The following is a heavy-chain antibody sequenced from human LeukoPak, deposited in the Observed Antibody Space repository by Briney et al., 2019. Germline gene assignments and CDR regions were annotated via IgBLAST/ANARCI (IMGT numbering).Heavy chain of an antibody. D-gene: IGHD3-9*01. CDR2: INPNSGGT. J-gene: IGHJ4*02. CDR1: GYTFTGYY. CDR3: ARGRRILRYFDWLLREGGFDY. Sequence: ASVKVSCKASGYTFTGYYMHWVRQAPGQGLEWMGWINPNSGGTNYAQKFQGRATMTRDTSISTAYMELSRLRADDTAVYYCARGRRILRYFDWLLREGGFDYWGQGTLVTVSS. V-gene: IGHV1-2*02.